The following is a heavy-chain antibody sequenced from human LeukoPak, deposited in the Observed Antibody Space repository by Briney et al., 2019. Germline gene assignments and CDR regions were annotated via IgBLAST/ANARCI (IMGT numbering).Heavy chain of an antibody. D-gene: IGHD3-10*01. CDR2: MYNDGTT. J-gene: IGHJ4*02. CDR3: ARGVSASGSFDS. CDR1: GFTVNTHY. Sequence: GGSRRLSCAASGFTVNTHYMTWVRQAPGKGLEWVSVMYNDGTTYYAAAVKGRFLFSRDNGKNMLFLQMDSLRPADTAVYDCARGVSASGSFDSWGQGTLVTVSS. V-gene: IGHV3-66*01.